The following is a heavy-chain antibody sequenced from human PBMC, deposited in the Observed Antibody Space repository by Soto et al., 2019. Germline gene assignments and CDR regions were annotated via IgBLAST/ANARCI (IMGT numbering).Heavy chain of an antibody. D-gene: IGHD2-21*02. CDR3: ARHPSDFWFDP. CDR2: IYYSGST. Sequence: SETLSLTCTVSGGSISSSSYFWGWIRQPPGKGLEWIGSIYYSGSTYYNPSLKSRVTVSVDTSKNQFSLKLSSVTAADTSVYYCARHPSDFWFDPWGQGTLVTVS. J-gene: IGHJ5*02. CDR1: GGSISSSSYF. V-gene: IGHV4-39*01.